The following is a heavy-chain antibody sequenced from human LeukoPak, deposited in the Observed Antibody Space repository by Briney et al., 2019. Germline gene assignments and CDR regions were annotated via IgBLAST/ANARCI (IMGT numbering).Heavy chain of an antibody. J-gene: IGHJ5*02. D-gene: IGHD2-2*01. CDR3: AKDKGFRDIVVVPAAYGAGGWFDP. CDR1: GFTFDDYA. Sequence: GGSLRLSCAASGFTFDDYAMHWVRQAPGKGLEWVSGISWNSGSIGYADSVKGRFTISRDNAKNSLYLQMNSLRAEDTALYYCAKDKGFRDIVVVPAAYGAGGWFDPWGQGTLVTVSS. V-gene: IGHV3-9*01. CDR2: ISWNSGSI.